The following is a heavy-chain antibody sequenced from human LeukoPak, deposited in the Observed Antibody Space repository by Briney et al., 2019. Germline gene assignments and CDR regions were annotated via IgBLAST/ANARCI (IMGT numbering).Heavy chain of an antibody. J-gene: IGHJ3*02. D-gene: IGHD1-7*01. CDR2: MNPNSDGT. Sequence: ASVKVSCKASGYTFTGYYMQWLRQAPGQGLEGIGWMNPNSDGTHYAERFQDRVTLTRDTSMSTAYMELTRLRSDDTAVYYCAKSRTGSTIRDGFDIWGQGTLVTVSS. CDR1: GYTFTGYY. CDR3: AKSRTGSTIRDGFDI. V-gene: IGHV1-2*02.